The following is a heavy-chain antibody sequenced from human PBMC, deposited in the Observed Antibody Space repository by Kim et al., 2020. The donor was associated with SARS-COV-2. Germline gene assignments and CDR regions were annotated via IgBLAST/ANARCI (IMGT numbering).Heavy chain of an antibody. CDR3: ARVGSITMVRGATDY. Sequence: GGSLRLSCAASGFTFSSYSMNWVRQAPGKGLEWVSSISSSSSYIYYADSVKGRFTISRDNAKNSLYLQMNSLRAEDTAVYYCARVGSITMVRGATDYWGQGTLVTVSS. V-gene: IGHV3-21*01. CDR1: GFTFSSYS. CDR2: ISSSSSYI. J-gene: IGHJ4*02. D-gene: IGHD3-10*01.